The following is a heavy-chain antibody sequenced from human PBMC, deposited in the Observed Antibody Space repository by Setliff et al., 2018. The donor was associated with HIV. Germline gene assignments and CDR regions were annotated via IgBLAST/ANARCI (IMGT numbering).Heavy chain of an antibody. CDR1: GFSITTAYY. CDR2: IYYSGST. CDR3: ARSYYDFWNGLPRSFDV. D-gene: IGHD3-3*01. Sequence: SETLSLTCAVSGFSITTAYYWGWIRQPPGKGLEWIGYIYYSGSTNYNPSLKSRVSISVDTSRNQFSLNLTSLTTADTAMYYCARSYYDFWNGLPRSFDVWGQGTMVTVS. J-gene: IGHJ3*01. V-gene: IGHV4-59*01.